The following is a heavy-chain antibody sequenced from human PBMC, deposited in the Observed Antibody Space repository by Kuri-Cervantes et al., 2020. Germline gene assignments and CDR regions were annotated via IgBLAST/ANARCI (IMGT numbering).Heavy chain of an antibody. CDR3: ARSFHLYGDYVQTRDY. CDR2: ISSSSSYI. V-gene: IGHV3-21*01. D-gene: IGHD4-17*01. J-gene: IGHJ4*02. Sequence: LSLTCAASGFTFSSYSMNWVRQAPGKGLEWVSSISSSSSYIYYADSVKGRFTISRDNAKNSLYLQMNSLRAEDTAVYYCARSFHLYGDYVQTRDYWGQGTLVTVSS. CDR1: GFTFSSYS.